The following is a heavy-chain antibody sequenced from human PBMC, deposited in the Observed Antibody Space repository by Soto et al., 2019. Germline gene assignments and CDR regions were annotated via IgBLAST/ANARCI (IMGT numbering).Heavy chain of an antibody. V-gene: IGHV1-2*04. Sequence: SVKVSCKASGYIFTGYYMHWVRQAPGQGLEWMGWINPNSGDTNYTQKFQGWVTMTRDTSISTAYMELSRLRSDNTAVYYCATSRISIAVAGETEYYFDYWGQGTLVTVSS. CDR2: INPNSGDT. CDR3: ATSRISIAVAGETEYYFDY. J-gene: IGHJ4*02. D-gene: IGHD6-19*01. CDR1: GYIFTGYY.